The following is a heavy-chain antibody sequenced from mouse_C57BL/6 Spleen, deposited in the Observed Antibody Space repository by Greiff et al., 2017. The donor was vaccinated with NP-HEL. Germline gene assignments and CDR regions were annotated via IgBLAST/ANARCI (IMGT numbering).Heavy chain of an antibody. Sequence: DVQLQESGPGLVKPSQSLSLTCSVTGYSITSGYYWNWIRQFPGNKLEWMGYISYDGSNNYNPSLKNRISITRDTSKNQFFLKLNSVTTEDTATYYCARSYYSNYEGFFYAMDYWGQGTSVTVSS. CDR2: ISYDGSN. V-gene: IGHV3-6*01. CDR3: ARSYYSNYEGFFYAMDY. CDR1: GYSITSGYY. D-gene: IGHD2-5*01. J-gene: IGHJ4*01.